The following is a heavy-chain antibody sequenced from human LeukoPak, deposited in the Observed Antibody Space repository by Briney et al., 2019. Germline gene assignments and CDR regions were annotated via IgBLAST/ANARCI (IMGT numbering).Heavy chain of an antibody. CDR3: ARASLTVFYGGMVDY. D-gene: IGHD4-23*01. J-gene: IGHJ4*02. Sequence: GGSLRLSCAASGFTFSDYYMSWIRQAPGKGLEWVSYISSSGSTIYYADSVKGRFTISRDNAKNSLYLQMNSLRAEGTAVYYCARASLTVFYGGMVDYWGQGTLVTVSS. CDR1: GFTFSDYY. V-gene: IGHV3-11*01. CDR2: ISSSGSTI.